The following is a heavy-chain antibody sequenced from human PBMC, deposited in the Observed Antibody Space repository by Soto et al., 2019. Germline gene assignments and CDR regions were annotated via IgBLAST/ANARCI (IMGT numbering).Heavy chain of an antibody. Sequence: PGGSLRLSCAASGFTFSSYAMHWVRQDPGKGLEWVAVISYDGSNKYYADSVKGRFTISRDNSKNTLYLQMNSLRAEDTAVYYCARDLARLCTNGVCYYYYYGMHVWGQGTTVTVSS. CDR1: GFTFSSYA. D-gene: IGHD2-8*01. V-gene: IGHV3-30-3*01. CDR2: ISYDGSNK. CDR3: ARDLARLCTNGVCYYYYYGMHV. J-gene: IGHJ6*02.